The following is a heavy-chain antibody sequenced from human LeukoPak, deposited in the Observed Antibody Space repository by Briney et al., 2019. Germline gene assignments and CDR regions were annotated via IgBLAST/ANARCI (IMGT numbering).Heavy chain of an antibody. CDR3: ARDYYLDY. V-gene: IGHV3-48*03. CDR1: GFTFSSYK. J-gene: IGHJ4*02. Sequence: GGSLRLSCAASGFTFSSYKMNWVRQAPGKGLEWLSYISNGGSTIYYADSVKGRFTISRDNAKNSLFLQMNSLRAEDTAVYYCARDYYLDYWGQGTLVTVSS. CDR2: ISNGGSTI.